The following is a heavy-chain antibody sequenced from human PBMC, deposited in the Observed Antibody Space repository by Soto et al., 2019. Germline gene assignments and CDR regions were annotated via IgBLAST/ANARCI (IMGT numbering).Heavy chain of an antibody. D-gene: IGHD5-18*01. CDR3: SFLKPTLGYGVSSRSWHY. CDR2: IYYSGST. J-gene: IGHJ4*01. Sequence: PGKGLEWIGYIYYSGSTHYTPSLKSRVTMSVDTSKNQFSLKLSSVTAADTAVYYFSFLKPTLGYGVSSRSWHYWG. V-gene: IGHV4-31*02.